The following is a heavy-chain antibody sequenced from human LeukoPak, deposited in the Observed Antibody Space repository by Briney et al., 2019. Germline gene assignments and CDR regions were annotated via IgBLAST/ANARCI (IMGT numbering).Heavy chain of an antibody. CDR2: IKQDGSEE. D-gene: IGHD3-10*01. CDR3: ATNRWFGEPDY. J-gene: IGHJ4*02. Sequence: GGSLRLSCVVSGLTFSNYWMIWVRQAPGKGLEWVANIKQDGSEEYYVGSVKGRFTISRDNAKNSLYLQMNSLRAEDTAVYYCATNRWFGEPDYWGQGTLVTVSS. V-gene: IGHV3-7*01. CDR1: GLTFSNYW.